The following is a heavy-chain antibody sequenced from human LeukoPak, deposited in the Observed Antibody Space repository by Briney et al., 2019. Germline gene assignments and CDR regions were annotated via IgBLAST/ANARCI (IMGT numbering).Heavy chain of an antibody. V-gene: IGHV1-69*05. CDR1: GGTFSSYA. Sequence: SVKVSCKASGGTFSSYAISWVRQAPGQGLEWMGRIIPIFGTANYAQKFQGRVTITTDASTSTAYMELSSLRSEDTAVYYCARETRYYYDSSGYYYFYWGQGTLVTVSS. J-gene: IGHJ4*02. CDR3: ARETRYYYDSSGYYYFY. CDR2: IIPIFGTA. D-gene: IGHD3-22*01.